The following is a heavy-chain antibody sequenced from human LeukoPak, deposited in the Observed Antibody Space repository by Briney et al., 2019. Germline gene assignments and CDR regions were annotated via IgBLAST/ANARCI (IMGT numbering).Heavy chain of an antibody. CDR1: GFTFSSYA. V-gene: IGHV3-23*01. D-gene: IGHD3-10*01. Sequence: GGSLRLSCAASGFTFSSYAMSWVRQAPGKGLEWVSAISGSGGSTYYADSVKGRFTISRDNSKNTLYLQMNSLRAEDTAVYYCAKDRVVSDDYYGSGSYYTIRRTPAFDYWGQGTLVTVSS. J-gene: IGHJ4*02. CDR3: AKDRVVSDDYYGSGSYYTIRRTPAFDY. CDR2: ISGSGGST.